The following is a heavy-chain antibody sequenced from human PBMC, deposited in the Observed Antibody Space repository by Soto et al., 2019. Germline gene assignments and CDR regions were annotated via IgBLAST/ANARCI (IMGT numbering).Heavy chain of an antibody. V-gene: IGHV4-39*01. D-gene: IGHD6-19*01. CDR3: ARLRGITGYSSAWYNFDY. J-gene: IGHJ4*02. CDR2: IYYSGST. CDR1: GGSFSSSSYY. Sequence: LSLTCTVSGGSFSSSSYYWVWVRQPPGRGLEWIGNIYYSGSTYYNPSLKSRVTISVDTSKNQFSLKLSSGTAADTAVYYCARLRGITGYSSAWYNFDYWGQGTLVTVSS.